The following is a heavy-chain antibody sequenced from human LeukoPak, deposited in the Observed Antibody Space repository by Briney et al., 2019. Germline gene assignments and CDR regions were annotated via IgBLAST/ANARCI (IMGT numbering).Heavy chain of an antibody. V-gene: IGHV4-34*01. CDR3: ARLSMTTRRRDSASYMDV. D-gene: IGHD4-17*01. J-gene: IGHJ6*03. CDR1: GGSFSGYY. Sequence: SETLSLTCAVYGGSFSGYYWSWIRQPPGKGLEWIGEINHSGSTNYNPSLKSRVTISVDTSKNQFSLKLSSVTAADTAVYYCARLSMTTRRRDSASYMDVWGKGTTVSVSS. CDR2: INHSGST.